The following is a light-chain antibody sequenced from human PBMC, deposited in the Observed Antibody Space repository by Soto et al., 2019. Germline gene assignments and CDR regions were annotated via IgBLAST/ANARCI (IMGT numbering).Light chain of an antibody. Sequence: IVVTQSPCTLSFSPGERATLSCRASHSVSSSYLAWYQQKPGQAPRLLIYGASSRATGIPDRFSGSGSGTDFTLTISRLEPEDFAVYYCQQYGSSPPWTFGQGTKVDIK. V-gene: IGKV3-20*01. CDR2: GAS. J-gene: IGKJ1*01. CDR3: QQYGSSPPWT. CDR1: HSVSSSY.